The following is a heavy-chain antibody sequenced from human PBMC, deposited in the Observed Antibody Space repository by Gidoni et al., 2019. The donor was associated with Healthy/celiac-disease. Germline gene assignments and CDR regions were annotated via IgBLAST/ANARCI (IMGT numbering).Heavy chain of an antibody. D-gene: IGHD3-10*01. V-gene: IGHV4-34*01. Sequence: QVQLQQWGAGLLKPSETLSLTCAVYGGSFSGYYWSWIRQPPGKGLEWIGEINHSGSTNYNPSLKSRVTISVDTSKNQFSLKLSSVTAADTAVYYCASWGSRWFGELFDYWGQGTLVTVSS. CDR1: GGSFSGYY. CDR2: INHSGST. CDR3: ASWGSRWFGELFDY. J-gene: IGHJ4*02.